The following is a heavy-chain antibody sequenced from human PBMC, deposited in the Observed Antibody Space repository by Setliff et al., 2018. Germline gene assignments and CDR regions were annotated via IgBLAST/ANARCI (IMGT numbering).Heavy chain of an antibody. J-gene: IGHJ3*02. CDR1: GYSFSNYW. V-gene: IGHV5-51*01. Sequence: GESLKISCQASGYSFSNYWIAWVRQMPGEGLEWMGIIFPGDSETKYSPSFQGQVTISADKSTTTAHLQWSSLKASDTATYYCATNGYSGYDHAFDIWGQGTLVTVSS. CDR2: IFPGDSET. CDR3: ATNGYSGYDHAFDI. D-gene: IGHD5-12*01.